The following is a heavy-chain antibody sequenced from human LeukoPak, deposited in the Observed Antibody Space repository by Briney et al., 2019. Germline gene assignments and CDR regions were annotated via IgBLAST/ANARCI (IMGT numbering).Heavy chain of an antibody. J-gene: IGHJ6*04. CDR1: GFTFSSYW. Sequence: GGSLRLSCAASGFTFSSYWMHWVRQAPGKGLEWVSSISSSSYIYYADSVKGRFTISRDNAKNSLYLQMNSLRAEDTAVYYCAEGTYYYYGMDVWGKGTTVTVSS. V-gene: IGHV3-21*01. CDR3: AEGTYYYYGMDV. CDR2: ISSSSYI.